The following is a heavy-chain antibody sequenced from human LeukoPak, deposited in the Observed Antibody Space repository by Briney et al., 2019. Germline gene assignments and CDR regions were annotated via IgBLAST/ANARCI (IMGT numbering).Heavy chain of an antibody. CDR1: GESFSDYY. D-gene: IGHD1-1*01. CDR3: ARRRDLNDVLDP. V-gene: IGHV4-34*01. J-gene: IGHJ5*02. Sequence: PSETLSLTCAVYGESFSDYYWSWIRQPPEKGLEWIGQISHDGNTNYNPSLKSRVTLSTDTSKNQFSLRLTSVTTADTAIYYCARRRDLNDVLDPWGQGTPVTVSS. CDR2: ISHDGNT.